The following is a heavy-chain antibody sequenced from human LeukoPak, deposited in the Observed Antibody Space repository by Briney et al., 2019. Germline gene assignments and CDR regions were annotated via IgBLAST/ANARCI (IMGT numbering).Heavy chain of an antibody. CDR2: IYSGDSDT. J-gene: IGHJ5*02. D-gene: IGHD4-17*01. CDR3: ARGIYGDYVSTYTSFDA. Sequence: GESLQISCKGSGYSFTSYWIGWVRQMPGKGLEWRGIIYSGDSDTRYSPSCQGQVTISADKPIRTAYLQWSSLKAWDTAMYYCARGIYGDYVSTYTSFDAWGQGTLVTVSS. V-gene: IGHV5-51*04. CDR1: GYSFTSYW.